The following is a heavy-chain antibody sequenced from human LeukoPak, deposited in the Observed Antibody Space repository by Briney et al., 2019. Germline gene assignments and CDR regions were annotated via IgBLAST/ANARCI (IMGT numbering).Heavy chain of an antibody. CDR3: ARVDSSSFIGGFDP. D-gene: IGHD6-13*01. J-gene: IGHJ5*02. Sequence: GGSLRLSCAASGFTFSSYWMSWVRQAPGKGLEWVANIKQDGSEKYYVDSVKGRFTISRDNAKNSLYLQMNSLRADDTAVYYCARVDSSSFIGGFDPWGQGTLVTVSS. V-gene: IGHV3-7*03. CDR1: GFTFSSYW. CDR2: IKQDGSEK.